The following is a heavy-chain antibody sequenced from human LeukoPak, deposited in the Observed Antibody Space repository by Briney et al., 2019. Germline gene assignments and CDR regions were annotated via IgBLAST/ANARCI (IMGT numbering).Heavy chain of an antibody. CDR2: IIPIFGTA. V-gene: IGHV1-69*05. J-gene: IGHJ6*02. D-gene: IGHD3-10*01. CDR1: GGTFSSYA. Sequence: SVKVSCKASGGTFSSYAISWVRQAPGQGLEWMGGIIPIFGTANYAQKFQGRVTITTDESTSTAYMELSSLRSEDTAVYYCARRKTTYYYGSGAPYYGMDVWGQGTTVTVSS. CDR3: ARRKTTYYYGSGAPYYGMDV.